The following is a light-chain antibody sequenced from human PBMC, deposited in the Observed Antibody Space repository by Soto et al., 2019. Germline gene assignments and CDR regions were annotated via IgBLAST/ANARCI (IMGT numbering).Light chain of an antibody. CDR2: NDD. Sequence: QSLLTQSPSASGTPGQRITIYCSGSTSSIGSNAVNWYQQFPGTAPTFLIYNDDQRPSGVPDRFSGSKSGASASLAISGLHPEDEAEYYCATWDDSLNAFVFGTGAKVTVL. V-gene: IGLV1-44*01. CDR1: TSSIGSNA. CDR3: ATWDDSLNAFV. J-gene: IGLJ1*01.